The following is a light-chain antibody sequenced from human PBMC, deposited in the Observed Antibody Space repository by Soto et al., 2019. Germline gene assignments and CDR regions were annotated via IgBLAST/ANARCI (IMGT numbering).Light chain of an antibody. Sequence: EIVLTQSPATLSLSPGERATLSCRASQSISRYLAWYQHKAGQAPRLLIYDTSNRATGIPATFSGSGSGTDFTLTIGSLEPEDVAVYYCQQRADWPWTLGQGTKVDVK. CDR2: DTS. CDR1: QSISRY. J-gene: IGKJ1*01. V-gene: IGKV3-11*01. CDR3: QQRADWPWT.